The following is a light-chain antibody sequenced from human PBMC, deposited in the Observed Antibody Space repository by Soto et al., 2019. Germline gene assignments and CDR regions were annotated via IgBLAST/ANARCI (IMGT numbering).Light chain of an antibody. CDR1: QRISSY. V-gene: IGKV1-39*01. CDR3: QQSYSTPWT. CDR2: SAS. Sequence: DIQMTQSPSSLSVSVGDRVTITCRASQRISSYLNWYQQKEGKAPKLLISSASSLQSGVPSRFSGSGSGTGFTLTISSLQPEDFATYYCQQSYSTPWTFGQGTQLEIK. J-gene: IGKJ2*02.